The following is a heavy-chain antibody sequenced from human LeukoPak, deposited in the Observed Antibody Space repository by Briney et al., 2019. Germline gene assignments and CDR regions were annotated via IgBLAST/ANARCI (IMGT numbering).Heavy chain of an antibody. CDR2: IYPGNSDT. J-gene: IGHJ4*02. CDR3: ARASENAGYDTSGNRSYYFDY. V-gene: IGHV5-51*01. CDR1: GYSFTNYW. Sequence: GESLKISCKVSGYSFTNYWIGWVRQMPGKGLEWMGIIYPGNSDTRYSPSFQGQVTISADKSISTAYLQWSSLKASHTAMYYCARASENAGYDTSGNRSYYFDYWGQGTLVTVSS. D-gene: IGHD3-22*01.